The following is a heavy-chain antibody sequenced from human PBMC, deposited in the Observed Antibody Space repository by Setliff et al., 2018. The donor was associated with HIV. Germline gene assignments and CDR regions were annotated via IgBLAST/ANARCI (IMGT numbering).Heavy chain of an antibody. D-gene: IGHD5-12*01. CDR3: AREGVGYNPFYYYGMDV. CDR1: GGSISSGGYY. V-gene: IGHV4-31*03. CDR2: IYYTEIT. J-gene: IGHJ6*02. Sequence: TSETLSLTCTVSGGSISSGGYYWSWIRQHPGKGLEWIGHIYYTEITYYNPSLRSRLTISLDTSKKQFSLKLSSVTAADTAVYFCAREGVGYNPFYYYGMDVWGQGTTVTVSS.